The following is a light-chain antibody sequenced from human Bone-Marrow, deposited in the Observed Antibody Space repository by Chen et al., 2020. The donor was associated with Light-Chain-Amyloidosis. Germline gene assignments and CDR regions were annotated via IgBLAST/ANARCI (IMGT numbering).Light chain of an antibody. CDR2: DDS. V-gene: IGLV3-21*02. J-gene: IGLJ3*02. CDR3: QVWDRSSDRPV. CDR1: NIGSTS. Sequence: SYVLTQPSSVSVAPGQTATIACGGNNIGSTSVHWYQQPPGQAPLLVVYDDSDRPSWIPERLAGSNSGNTATLTISRVEAGDEADYYCQVWDRSSDRPVCGGGTKPTVL.